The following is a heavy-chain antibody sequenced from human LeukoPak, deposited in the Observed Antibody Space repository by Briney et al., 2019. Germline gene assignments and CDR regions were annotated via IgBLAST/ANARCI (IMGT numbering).Heavy chain of an antibody. CDR1: GFTFSSYA. CDR3: AKDIVVVPADLVFDY. V-gene: IGHV3-23*01. Sequence: GGSLRLSCAASGFTFSSYAMSWVRQAGGKGVEWVSAISGSGGSTYYADSVKGRFTISRDNSKNTLYLQMNSLRAEDTAVYYCAKDIVVVPADLVFDYWGQGALVTVSS. J-gene: IGHJ4*02. D-gene: IGHD2-2*01. CDR2: ISGSGGST.